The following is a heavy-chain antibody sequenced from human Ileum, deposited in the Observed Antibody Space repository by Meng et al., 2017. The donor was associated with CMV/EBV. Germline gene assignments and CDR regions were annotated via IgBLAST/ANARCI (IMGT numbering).Heavy chain of an antibody. CDR1: GFTFSSYA. CDR3: ARDRPPFGELGFDY. V-gene: IGHV3-30*04. D-gene: IGHD3-10*01. Sequence: GESLKISCAASGFTFSSYAMHWVRQAPGKGLEWVAVISYDGSNKYYADSVKGRFTISRDNSKNTLYLQMNSLRAEDTAVYYCARDRPPFGELGFDYWGQGNQV. CDR2: ISYDGSNK. J-gene: IGHJ4*02.